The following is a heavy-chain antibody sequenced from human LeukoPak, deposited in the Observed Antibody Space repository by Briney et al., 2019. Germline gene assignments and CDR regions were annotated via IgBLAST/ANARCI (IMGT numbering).Heavy chain of an antibody. CDR1: GGTFSSYT. V-gene: IGHV1-69*02. CDR3: ATNYYGSGSYTYDFDY. D-gene: IGHD3-10*01. CDR2: IIPILGIA. Sequence: SVKVSCKASGGTFSSYTISWVRQAPGQGLEWVGRIIPILGIANYAQKFQGRVTITADKSTSTAYMELSSLRSEDTAVYYCATNYYGSGSYTYDFDYWGQGTLVTVSS. J-gene: IGHJ4*02.